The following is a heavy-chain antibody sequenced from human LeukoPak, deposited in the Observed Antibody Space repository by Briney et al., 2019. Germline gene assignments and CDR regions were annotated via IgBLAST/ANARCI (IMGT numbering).Heavy chain of an antibody. D-gene: IGHD6-19*01. J-gene: IGHJ4*02. CDR2: INTNTGNP. Sequence: ASVKVSCKASGYSFTTYLMNWVRQAPGQGLEWMGWINTNTGNPSYAQGFTERFVFSLDASVSTAYLQISSLKAEDTAVYYCARGSAIDYWGQGTLVTVSS. V-gene: IGHV7-4-1*02. CDR3: ARGSAIDY. CDR1: GYSFTTYL.